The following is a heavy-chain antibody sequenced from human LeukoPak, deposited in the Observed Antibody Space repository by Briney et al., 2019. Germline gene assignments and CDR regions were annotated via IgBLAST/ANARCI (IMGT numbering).Heavy chain of an antibody. D-gene: IGHD2-8*01. J-gene: IGHJ4*02. V-gene: IGHV3-30-3*01. CDR2: ISYDGSNK. Sequence: PGGALRLSCAASGFTFSSYAMHWVRQAPGKGLEWVAVISYDGSNKYYADSVKGRFTISRDNSKNTLYLQMNSLRAEDTAVYYCARSYCTNGVCLYYFDYWGQGTLVTVSS. CDR3: ARSYCTNGVCLYYFDY. CDR1: GFTFSSYA.